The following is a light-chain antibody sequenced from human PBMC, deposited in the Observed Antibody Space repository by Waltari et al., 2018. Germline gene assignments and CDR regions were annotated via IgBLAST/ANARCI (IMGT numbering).Light chain of an antibody. V-gene: IGLV1-44*01. J-gene: IGLJ3*02. CDR2: NNN. CDR3: AAWDDSVNAWL. Sequence: QPVLIQPLSASGTLGQRVTISCSGSSSNIGGNTVNWYQQFPGAAPKVFIYNNNQRPSGVPVRFSGSKSGTSASLAISGLQSEDEANYYCAAWDDSVNAWLFGGGAKLTVL. CDR1: SSNIGGNT.